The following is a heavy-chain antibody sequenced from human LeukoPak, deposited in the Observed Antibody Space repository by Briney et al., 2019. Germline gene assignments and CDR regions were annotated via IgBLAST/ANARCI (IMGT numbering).Heavy chain of an antibody. V-gene: IGHV3-30*02. J-gene: IGHJ4*02. CDR3: ARGVDLGSNSFDY. CDR1: GFTFSSYG. CDR2: IRYDGSNK. Sequence: GGSLRLSCAASGFTFSSYGMHWVPQAPGKGLDWVAFIRYDGSNKNYADSVKGRFTISRNNSKNTLYLQMNSLRARDTAVLHCARGVDLGSNSFDYWGQGTQVTVSS. D-gene: IGHD4-23*01.